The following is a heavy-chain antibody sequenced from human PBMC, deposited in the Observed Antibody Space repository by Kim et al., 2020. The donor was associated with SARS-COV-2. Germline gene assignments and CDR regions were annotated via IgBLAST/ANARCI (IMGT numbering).Heavy chain of an antibody. CDR3: AKHVYSDYLVPARD. CDR2: ISGSGDST. Sequence: GGSLRLSCAASGFTFSSYAMSWVRQAPGKGLEWVSAISGSGDSTYYADSVKGRFTISRDNSKNTLYLQMNSLRAEDTAVYYCAKHVYSDYLVPARDWGQGTLVTVSS. CDR1: GFTFSSYA. V-gene: IGHV3-23*01. J-gene: IGHJ4*02. D-gene: IGHD4-17*01.